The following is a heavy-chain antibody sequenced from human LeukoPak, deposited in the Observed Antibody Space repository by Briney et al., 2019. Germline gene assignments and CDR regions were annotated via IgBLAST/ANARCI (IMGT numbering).Heavy chain of an antibody. D-gene: IGHD3-10*01. CDR3: ARGLIRITMVRGVSWFDP. CDR1: GGSFSGYY. CDR2: INHSGST. J-gene: IGHJ5*02. V-gene: IGHV4-34*01. Sequence: PSETLSLTCAVYGGSFSGYYWSWIRQPPGKGLEWIGEINHSGSTNYNPSLKSRVTISVDTSKNQFSLKLSSVTAADTAVYYCARGLIRITMVRGVSWFDPWGQGTLATVSS.